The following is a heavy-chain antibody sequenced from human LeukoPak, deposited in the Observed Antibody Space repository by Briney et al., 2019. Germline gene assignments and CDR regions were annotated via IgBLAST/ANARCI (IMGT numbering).Heavy chain of an antibody. Sequence: SETLSLTRTVSGGYISSYYSSWIRQPAGKGLEWIGRIYTSGSTNYNPSLKSRVTISVDKSKNQFSLKLSSVTAADTAVYYCAREDIEDYYYMDVWGKGTTVTVSS. CDR1: GGYISSYY. CDR2: IYTSGST. J-gene: IGHJ6*03. V-gene: IGHV4-4*07. CDR3: AREDIEDYYYMDV.